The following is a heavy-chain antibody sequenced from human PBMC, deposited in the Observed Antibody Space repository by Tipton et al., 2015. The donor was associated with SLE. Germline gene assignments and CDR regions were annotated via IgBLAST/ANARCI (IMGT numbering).Heavy chain of an antibody. Sequence: LRLSCTVSGGSISSHYWSWIRQPPGKGLEWIGYIYYSGSTNYNPSLKSRVTISVDTSKNQFSLKLSSVTAADTAVYYCASRGRRRHGMDVWGQGTTVTVSS. D-gene: IGHD3-10*01. CDR2: IYYSGST. V-gene: IGHV4-59*11. CDR3: ASRGRRRHGMDV. J-gene: IGHJ6*02. CDR1: GGSISSHY.